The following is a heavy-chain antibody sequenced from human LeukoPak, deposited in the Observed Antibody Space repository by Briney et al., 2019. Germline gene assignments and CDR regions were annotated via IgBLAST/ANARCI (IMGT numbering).Heavy chain of an antibody. CDR1: GFTFSSYG. D-gene: IGHD7-27*01. V-gene: IGHV3-33*01. Sequence: PGGSLRLSCAASGFTFSSYGMHWVRRAPGKGLEGVAVIWYDGTNKYYADSVKGRFSISRDNSKNTLYLQMNSLRAEDTAVYYCASDKLGTDAFDIWGQGTVVTVSS. CDR3: ASDKLGTDAFDI. J-gene: IGHJ3*02. CDR2: IWYDGTNK.